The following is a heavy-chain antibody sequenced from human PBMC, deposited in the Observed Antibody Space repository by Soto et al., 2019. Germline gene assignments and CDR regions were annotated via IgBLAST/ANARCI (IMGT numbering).Heavy chain of an antibody. CDR3: VRRLAGSGTNYFDY. V-gene: IGHV3-48*01. J-gene: IGHJ4*02. D-gene: IGHD6-13*01. CDR1: GFTFSIYS. Sequence: VQLVESGGGLVQPGGSLRLSCAASGFTFSIYSMAWARQGPGKGLEWVSSIISTGSTMYYADSVKGRFTISRDNAKNSLYLQMNSLRAEDTAVYYCVRRLAGSGTNYFDYWGQGTLVTVSS. CDR2: IISTGSTM.